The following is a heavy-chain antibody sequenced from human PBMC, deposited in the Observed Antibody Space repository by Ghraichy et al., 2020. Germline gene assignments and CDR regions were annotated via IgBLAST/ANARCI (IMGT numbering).Heavy chain of an antibody. D-gene: IGHD2-8*01. CDR3: ARGHRAVSTQDVIDY. CDR2: ISYDGSNK. CDR1: GFTFSSYA. V-gene: IGHV3-30-3*01. J-gene: IGHJ4*02. Sequence: LSLTCAASGFTFSSYAMHWVRQAPGKGLEWVAVISYDGSNKYYADSVTGRFTISRDNSKNTMYLQMNSLRAEDTAVYYCARGHRAVSTQDVIDYWGQGTLVTVSS.